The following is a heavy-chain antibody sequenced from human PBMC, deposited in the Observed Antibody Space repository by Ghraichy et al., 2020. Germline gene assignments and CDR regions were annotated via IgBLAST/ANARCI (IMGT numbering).Heavy chain of an antibody. Sequence: LSLTCAASGFTFSSYWMSWVRQAPGKGLEWVANIKQDGSEKYYVDSVKGRFTISRDNAKNSLYLQMNSLRAEDTAVYYCARALLYCSGGSCYAGGFQHWGQGTLVTVSS. CDR1: GFTFSSYW. CDR2: IKQDGSEK. CDR3: ARALLYCSGGSCYAGGFQH. V-gene: IGHV3-7*01. J-gene: IGHJ1*01. D-gene: IGHD2-15*01.